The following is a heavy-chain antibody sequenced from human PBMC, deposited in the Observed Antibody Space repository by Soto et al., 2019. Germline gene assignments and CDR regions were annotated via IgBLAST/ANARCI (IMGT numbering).Heavy chain of an antibody. D-gene: IGHD3-22*01. CDR3: ARERDYYDSSGYYSQGYYFDY. CDR2: IYYSGST. CDR1: GGSISSGGYY. J-gene: IGHJ4*02. Sequence: SETLSLTCTVSGGSISSGGYYWSWIRQHPGKGLEWIGYIYYSGSTYYNPSLKSRVTISVDTSKNQFSLKLSSVTAADTAVYYCARERDYYDSSGYYSQGYYFDYWGQGTLVTVSS. V-gene: IGHV4-31*03.